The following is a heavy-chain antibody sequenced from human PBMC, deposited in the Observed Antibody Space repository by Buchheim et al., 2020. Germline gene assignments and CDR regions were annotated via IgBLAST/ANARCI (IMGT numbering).Heavy chain of an antibody. Sequence: QVQLQESGPGLVKPSETLSLTCAVSGDSISGYYWSWIRQPAGKGLEWIGRIYTTGSTNYNPSLKSRVTMSVDPSKNHFSLKLSSVTTADTAVYYCARNYYDSSSYYYEKYYFDYWGQGTL. CDR2: IYTTGST. CDR3: ARNYYDSSSYYYEKYYFDY. V-gene: IGHV4-4*07. CDR1: GDSISGYY. D-gene: IGHD3-22*01. J-gene: IGHJ4*02.